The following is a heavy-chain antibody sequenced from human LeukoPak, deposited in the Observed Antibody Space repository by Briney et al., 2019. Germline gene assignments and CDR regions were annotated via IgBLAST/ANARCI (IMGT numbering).Heavy chain of an antibody. D-gene: IGHD2-15*01. CDR2: IYTRGST. CDR3: ARGRYCSADICSGGDAFDI. CDR1: GGSINNYY. V-gene: IGHV4-4*07. Sequence: SETLSLTCTVPGGSINNYYWSWIRQPAGKGLEWIGRIYTRGSTNYNPSLKSRVTMSVDTSKNQFALKLSSVTAADTAVYYCARGRYCSADICSGGDAFDIWGQGTMVSVSS. J-gene: IGHJ3*02.